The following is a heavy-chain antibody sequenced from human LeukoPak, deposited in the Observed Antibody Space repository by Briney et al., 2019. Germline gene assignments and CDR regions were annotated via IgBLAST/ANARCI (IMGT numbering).Heavy chain of an antibody. D-gene: IGHD2-15*01. V-gene: IGHV4-30-2*01. CDR1: GGSISSGGYY. CDR3: ARDIGSEDAFDI. J-gene: IGHJ3*02. CDR2: IYHRGST. Sequence: SETLSLTCTVSGGSISSGGYYWSWIRQPPGKGLEWIGYIYHRGSTYYNPSLKSRVTISVDRSKNQFSLKLSSVTAADTAVYYCARDIGSEDAFDIWGQGTMVTVSS.